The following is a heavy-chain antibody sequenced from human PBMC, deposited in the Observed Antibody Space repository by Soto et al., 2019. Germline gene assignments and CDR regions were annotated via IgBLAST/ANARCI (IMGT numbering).Heavy chain of an antibody. V-gene: IGHV3-74*01. J-gene: IGHJ3*02. CDR1: GFTFSSYW. Sequence: EVQLVESGGGLVQPGGSLRLSCAASGFTFSSYWMHWVRQSPGKGLVWVSRIKTDGSDTHYADSVRGRFTISRDNAKNSLYLQMNSLRDEDTAVYYCARPRTSDWPYDIWGQGTMVIFSP. D-gene: IGHD3-9*01. CDR3: ARPRTSDWPYDI. CDR2: IKTDGSDT.